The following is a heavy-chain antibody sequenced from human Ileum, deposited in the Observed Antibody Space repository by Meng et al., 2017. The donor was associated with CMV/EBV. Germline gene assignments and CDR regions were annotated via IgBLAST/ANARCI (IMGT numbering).Heavy chain of an antibody. CDR1: GFTFSSYF. CDR2: ISGSGGST. Sequence: GGSLRLSCAASGFTFSSYFLIWVRQAPGKGREWVSTISGSGGSTYYADSVKGRFTISRDNSNNRLYLQMNSLRAADTAVYRCAKYMSGYYKGLDYWGQGTLVTVSS. J-gene: IGHJ4*02. D-gene: IGHD3-3*01. CDR3: AKYMSGYYKGLDY. V-gene: IGHV3-23*01.